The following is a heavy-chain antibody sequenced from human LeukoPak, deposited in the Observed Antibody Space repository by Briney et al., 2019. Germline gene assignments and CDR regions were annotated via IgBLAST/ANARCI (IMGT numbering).Heavy chain of an antibody. V-gene: IGHV3-7*01. CDR3: ARVVRSSWFYYYYYMDV. D-gene: IGHD6-13*01. CDR2: IKHDGNEI. Sequence: GGSLRLSCAASGFTFSSYWMSWVRQAPGKGLEWLASIKHDGNEIYYVDSVKGRFTVSRDNAKNSVYLQMNSLRAEDTAVYYCARVVRSSWFYYYYYMDVWGKGTTVTVSS. CDR1: GFTFSSYW. J-gene: IGHJ6*03.